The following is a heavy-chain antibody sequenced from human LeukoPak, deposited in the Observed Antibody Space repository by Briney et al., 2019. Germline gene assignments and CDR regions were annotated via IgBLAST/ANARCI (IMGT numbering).Heavy chain of an antibody. CDR3: AKDLRSSGYYLDVPPLFQH. CDR2: ISGDGGST. V-gene: IGHV3-23*01. Sequence: PGGSLRLSCAASGFTFDNYAMSWVRQAPGKGLEWVSAISGDGGSTYYADSVKGRFTISRDNSKNTLYLQMNSLRAEDTAVYYCAKDLRSSGYYLDVPPLFQHWGQGTLVTVSS. D-gene: IGHD3-22*01. J-gene: IGHJ1*01. CDR1: GFTFDNYA.